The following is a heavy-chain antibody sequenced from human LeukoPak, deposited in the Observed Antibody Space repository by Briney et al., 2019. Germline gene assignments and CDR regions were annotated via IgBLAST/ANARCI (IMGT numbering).Heavy chain of an antibody. J-gene: IGHJ4*02. D-gene: IGHD3-22*01. Sequence: ASVKVSCKASGYTFTGYYMHWVRQAPGQGLEWMGWINPNSGNTGYAQKFQGRVTMTRNTSISTAYMELSSLRSEDTAVYYCARGHRERYYDSSGYYYYFDYWGQGTLVTVSS. V-gene: IGHV1-8*02. CDR3: ARGHRERYYDSSGYYYYFDY. CDR1: GYTFTGYY. CDR2: INPNSGNT.